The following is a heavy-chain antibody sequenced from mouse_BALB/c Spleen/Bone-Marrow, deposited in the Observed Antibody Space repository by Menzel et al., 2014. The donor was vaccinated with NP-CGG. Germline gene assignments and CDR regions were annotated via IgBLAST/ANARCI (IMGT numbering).Heavy chain of an antibody. Sequence: VQLQQSGPELVKPGASVKISSKASGNSFTGYYMHWVKKSHVKSLEWIGRINPYNGATSYNQNFKDKASLTVDKSSSTAYMELHSLTSEDSAVYYCARGIYYGGYFDYWGQGTTLTVSS. CDR1: GNSFTGYY. CDR2: INPYNGAT. V-gene: IGHV1-31*01. J-gene: IGHJ2*01. D-gene: IGHD1-1*01. CDR3: ARGIYYGGYFDY.